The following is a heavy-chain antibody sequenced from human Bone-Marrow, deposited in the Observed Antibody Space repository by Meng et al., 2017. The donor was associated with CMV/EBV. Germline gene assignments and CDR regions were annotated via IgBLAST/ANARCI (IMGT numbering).Heavy chain of an antibody. CDR1: GFSLSGYN. CDR3: ARQSCGGNSGLQY. J-gene: IGHJ4*02. V-gene: IGHV3-30*14. D-gene: IGHD2-21*01. Sequence: GESLKISCAVSGFSLSGYNMHWVRQAPGKGLEWMTVISYDGRNQFYADSVKGRFTISRDVSKNTLYVQMNSLIDEDTAVYYCARQSCGGNSGLQYWGQGTLVTVSS. CDR2: ISYDGRNQ.